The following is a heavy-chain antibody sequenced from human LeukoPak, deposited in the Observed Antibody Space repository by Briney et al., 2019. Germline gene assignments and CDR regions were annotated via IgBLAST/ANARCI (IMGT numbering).Heavy chain of an antibody. Sequence: SETLSLTCTASGGSISSGGYYWSWIRQHPGKGLEWIGYIYYSGSTYYNPSLKSRVTISVDTSKNQFSLKLSSVTAADTAVYYCARDIGDYGWFDPWGQGTLVTVSS. J-gene: IGHJ5*02. CDR3: ARDIGDYGWFDP. CDR1: GGSISSGGYY. V-gene: IGHV4-31*03. CDR2: IYYSGST. D-gene: IGHD3-16*01.